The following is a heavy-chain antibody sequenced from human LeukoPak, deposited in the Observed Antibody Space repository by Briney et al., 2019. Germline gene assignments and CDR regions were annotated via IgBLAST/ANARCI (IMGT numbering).Heavy chain of an antibody. V-gene: IGHV3-30*18. CDR1: GFTFSSYG. Sequence: GGSLRLSCAASGFTFSSYGMHWVRQAPGKGLEWVAVISYDGSNKYYADSVKGRFTISRDNSKNTLYLQMNSLRAEDTAVYYCAKVTGKYYYYYYGMDVWGQGTTVTVSS. CDR3: AKVTGKYYYYYYGMDV. CDR2: ISYDGSNK. J-gene: IGHJ6*02. D-gene: IGHD2-8*02.